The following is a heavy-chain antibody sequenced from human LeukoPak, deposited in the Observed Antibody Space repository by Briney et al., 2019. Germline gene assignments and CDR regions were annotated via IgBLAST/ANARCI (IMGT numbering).Heavy chain of an antibody. J-gene: IGHJ4*02. CDR2: IYQSGST. CDR1: GGSISSGNHY. Sequence: SETLSLTCTVSGGSISSGNHYWSWIRQPPGKGLEWIGYIYQSGSTYYNSSLKSRVTILVDSSKNQFSLKLSSVTAADTAVYYCARDLWYSSGWYSGFDSWGQGTLVTLSS. CDR3: ARDLWYSSGWYSGFDS. V-gene: IGHV4-30-2*01. D-gene: IGHD6-13*01.